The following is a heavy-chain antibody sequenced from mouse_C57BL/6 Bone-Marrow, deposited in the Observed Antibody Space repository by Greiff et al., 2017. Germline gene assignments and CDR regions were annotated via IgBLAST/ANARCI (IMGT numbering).Heavy chain of an antibody. Sequence: QVQLQQSGAELVKPGASVKMSCKASGYTFTSYWITWVKQRPGQGLEWIGDIYPGSGSTNYNEKFKSKATLTVDTSSSTAYMQLSSLTSEDSAVYYCAREGIYYYGSSWFAYWGQGTLVTVSA. J-gene: IGHJ3*01. CDR3: AREGIYYYGSSWFAY. V-gene: IGHV1-55*01. CDR1: GYTFTSYW. D-gene: IGHD1-1*01. CDR2: IYPGSGST.